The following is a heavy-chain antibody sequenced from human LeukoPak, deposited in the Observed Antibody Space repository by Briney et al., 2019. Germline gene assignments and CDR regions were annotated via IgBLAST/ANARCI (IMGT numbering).Heavy chain of an antibody. CDR1: GFTFSSYS. J-gene: IGHJ4*02. Sequence: PGRSLRLSCAASGFTFSSYSMNWVRQAPGKGLEWVSSISSSSSYIYYADSVKGRFTISRDNAKNSLYLQMNSLRAEDTAVYYCARDPVGPRYYFDYWGQGTLVTVSS. V-gene: IGHV3-21*01. CDR2: ISSSSSYI. CDR3: ARDPVGPRYYFDY.